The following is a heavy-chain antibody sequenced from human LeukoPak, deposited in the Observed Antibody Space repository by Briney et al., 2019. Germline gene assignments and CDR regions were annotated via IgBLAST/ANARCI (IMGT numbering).Heavy chain of an antibody. D-gene: IGHD2-2*01. J-gene: IGHJ5*02. Sequence: SETLSLTCTVSGGSIISTDYYWGWIRQPPGKGLEWIASMHYSGNTYVNPTLKSRVPISVDASKNQLSLYLNSVTAADTGVYYCSRSCGSTSCSDGDWFDPWGQGTLVTVSS. CDR2: MHYSGNT. CDR3: SRSCGSTSCSDGDWFDP. V-gene: IGHV4-39*01. CDR1: GGSIISTDYY.